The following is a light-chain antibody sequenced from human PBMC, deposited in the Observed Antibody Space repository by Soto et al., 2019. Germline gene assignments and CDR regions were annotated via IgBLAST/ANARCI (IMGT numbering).Light chain of an antibody. J-gene: IGKJ2*01. V-gene: IGKV3-15*01. CDR1: QSVSNK. CDR3: QQYNDWPPYT. CDR2: GAS. Sequence: EIVMTQSPATLSVSPGERATLSCRASQSVSNKLAWYHQKPAQPPRLLIYGASTRATGVPARFSGSGSGTDFTLTISSLHSEDFAVYYCQQYNDWPPYTFGQGTKVEIK.